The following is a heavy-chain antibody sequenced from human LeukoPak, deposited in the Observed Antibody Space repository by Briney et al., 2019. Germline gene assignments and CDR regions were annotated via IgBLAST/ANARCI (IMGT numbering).Heavy chain of an antibody. CDR1: GFTFSSYA. V-gene: IGHV3-23*01. CDR3: AKINRPISTTAYYYGMDV. J-gene: IGHJ6*02. Sequence: GGSLRLSCAASGFTFSSYAMSWVRQAPGKGLEWVSAISGSGGSTYYADSVKGRFTISRDNSKNTLYLQINSLRAEDTAVYYCAKINRPISTTAYYYGMDVWGQGTTVTVSS. CDR2: ISGSGGST. D-gene: IGHD4-11*01.